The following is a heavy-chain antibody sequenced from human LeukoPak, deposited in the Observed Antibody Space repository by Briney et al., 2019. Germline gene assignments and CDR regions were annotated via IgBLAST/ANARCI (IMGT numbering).Heavy chain of an antibody. CDR2: IKQDGSEK. CDR3: ARGSSRSDY. CDR1: KFTFSNNG. V-gene: IGHV3-7*01. Sequence: GETLRLSCAASKFTFSNNGMSWVRQAPGKGLEWVANIKQDGSEKYYVDSVKGRFTISRDNAKNSLYLQMNSLRAEDTAVYYCARGSSRSDYWGQGTLVTVSS. J-gene: IGHJ4*02.